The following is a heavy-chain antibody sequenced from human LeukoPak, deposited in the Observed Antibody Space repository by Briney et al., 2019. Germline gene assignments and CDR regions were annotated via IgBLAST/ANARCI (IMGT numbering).Heavy chain of an antibody. Sequence: KPSETLSLTCTVSGGSISSSSYYWGWIRQPPGKGLEWIGTIYYSGSTYYNPSLKSRVTISVDTSKNQFSLKLSSVTAADTAVYYCARLRPGDFDCWGQGTLVTVSS. CDR2: IYYSGST. CDR1: GGSISSSSYY. CDR3: ARLRPGDFDC. V-gene: IGHV4-39*01. D-gene: IGHD7-27*01. J-gene: IGHJ4*02.